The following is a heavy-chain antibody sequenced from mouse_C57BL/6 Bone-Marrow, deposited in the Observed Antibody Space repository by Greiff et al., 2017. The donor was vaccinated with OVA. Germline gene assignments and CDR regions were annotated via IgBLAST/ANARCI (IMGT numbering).Heavy chain of an antibody. CDR2: INPKNGGT. CDR3: ARGVHSYAMDY. CDR1: GYTFTDYY. Sequence: EVQLQHSGPELVKPGASVNISCKASGYTFTDYYINWVKQSPGKSLEWIGDINPKNGGTSYNQQFKGTATLTVDKSSSIAYMEHRSLTSENSAVYYGARGVHSYAMDYWGKGTSVTVSS. D-gene: IGHD2-14*01. V-gene: IGHV1-26*01. J-gene: IGHJ4*01.